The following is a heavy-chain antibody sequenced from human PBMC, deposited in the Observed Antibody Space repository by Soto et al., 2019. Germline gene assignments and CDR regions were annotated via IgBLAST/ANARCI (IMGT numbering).Heavy chain of an antibody. D-gene: IGHD3-10*01. CDR2: VWYDGTTK. CDR1: GSTFSNYG. CDR3: ATVDNYYGSVF. Sequence: QVLLVESGGGVVQPGTSLRLSCAASGSTFSNYGMHWVRQAPGKGLEWVAVVWYDGTTKFYPDSVKGRFTISRDNSNNTLYPQMNSLRVEDTAVYYCATVDNYYGSVFWGQGTLVTVSS. V-gene: IGHV3-33*01. J-gene: IGHJ4*02.